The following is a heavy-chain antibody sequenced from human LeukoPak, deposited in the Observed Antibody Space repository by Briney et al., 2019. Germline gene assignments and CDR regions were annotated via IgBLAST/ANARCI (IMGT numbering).Heavy chain of an antibody. D-gene: IGHD1-26*01. J-gene: IGHJ3*02. Sequence: GGSLRLSCAASGFTFDDYAMHWVRQAPGKGLEWVSGIRWDSGTIGYADSVKGRFTISRDNAKNSLYLQMNSLRAEDMALYYCAKGGSGSYSLDAFDIWGQGTMVTVSS. CDR1: GFTFDDYA. CDR2: IRWDSGTI. V-gene: IGHV3-9*03. CDR3: AKGGSGSYSLDAFDI.